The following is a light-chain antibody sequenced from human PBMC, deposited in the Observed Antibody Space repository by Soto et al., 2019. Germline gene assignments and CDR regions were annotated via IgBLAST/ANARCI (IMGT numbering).Light chain of an antibody. J-gene: IGLJ1*01. V-gene: IGLV2-18*01. CDR1: STDFVGYNR. CDR2: DVS. Sequence: QSVLTQPPSVSGSTGQSVTISCTGTSTDFVGYNRVSWYQQPPGTAPILMIYDVSKRPSGVPDRFSGSKSGNTASLTISGLKAADEADYYCILYTSENAYVFGTGTKLTVL. CDR3: ILYTSENAYV.